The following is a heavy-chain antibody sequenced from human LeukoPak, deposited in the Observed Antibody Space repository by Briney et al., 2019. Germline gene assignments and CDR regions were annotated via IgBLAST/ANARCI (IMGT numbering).Heavy chain of an antibody. V-gene: IGHV4-59*08. D-gene: IGHD1-26*01. J-gene: IGHJ4*02. Sequence: WETLSLTCTVSGGSISSYYWSWIRQPPGKGLEWIGYIYYSGNTKYNPSLESRVTISLDTPKNQFSLKLSSVTAADTAMYYCARQRGGSYYGDTYYFDYWGQGTLVTVSS. CDR1: GGSISSYY. CDR2: IYYSGNT. CDR3: ARQRGGSYYGDTYYFDY.